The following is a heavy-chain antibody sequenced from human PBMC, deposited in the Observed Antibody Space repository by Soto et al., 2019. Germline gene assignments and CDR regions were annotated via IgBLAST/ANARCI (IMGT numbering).Heavy chain of an antibody. J-gene: IGHJ6*02. CDR1: GGTFSSCA. D-gene: IGHD2-15*01. CDR2: IIPIFGTA. Sequence: QVQLVQSGAEVKKPGSSVKVSCKASGGTFSSCAISWVRQAPGQGLEWMGGIIPIFGTANYAQKFQGRATITADESTSTAYMELSSLRSEDTAVYYCVRHPGGRGYYYGMDVWGQGTTVTVSS. CDR3: VRHPGGRGYYYGMDV. V-gene: IGHV1-69*12.